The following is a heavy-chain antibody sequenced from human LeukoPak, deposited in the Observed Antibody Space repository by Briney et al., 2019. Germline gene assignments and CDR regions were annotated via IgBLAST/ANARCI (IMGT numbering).Heavy chain of an antibody. D-gene: IGHD3-10*02. CDR3: AKEACSGTYCIYYFMDV. V-gene: IGHV3-30*02. CDR1: GFTFTTYW. J-gene: IGHJ6*03. CDR2: IRYDGSNK. Sequence: GGSLRLSCAASGFTFTTYWMSWVRQAPGKGLEWVAFIRYDGSNKYYADSVKGRFTISRDNAKNSLYLQLNGLRAEDTAVYYCAKEACSGTYCIYYFMDVWGKGTMVTVSS.